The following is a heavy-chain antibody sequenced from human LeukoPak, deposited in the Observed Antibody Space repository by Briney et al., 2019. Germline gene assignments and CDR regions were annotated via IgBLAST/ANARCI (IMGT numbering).Heavy chain of an antibody. CDR2: IYHSGST. J-gene: IGHJ6*03. V-gene: IGHV4-39*07. Sequence: SETLSLTCTVSGDSISTSNSYWGWIRQPPGKGLEWIGSIYHSGSTYYNPSLKSRVTISVDTSKNQFSLKLSSVTAADTAVYYCASFPTDSSGYYYYYYYMDVWGKGTTVTVSS. CDR3: ASFPTDSSGYYYYYYYMDV. CDR1: GDSISTSNSY. D-gene: IGHD3-22*01.